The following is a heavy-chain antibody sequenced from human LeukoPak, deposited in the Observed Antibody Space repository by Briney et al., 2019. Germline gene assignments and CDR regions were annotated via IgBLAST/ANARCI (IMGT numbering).Heavy chain of an antibody. CDR3: AKDSEMTTIGIDY. J-gene: IGHJ4*02. D-gene: IGHD5-24*01. Sequence: HPGGSLRLSCAASGFTFSNYAMHWVRQAPGKGLEWVSLISSGGTYEYYADSVKGRFTISRDNSKNTLYLQMSSLRAEDTAVYHCAKDSEMTTIGIDYWGQGTLVTVSS. CDR2: ISSGGTYE. V-gene: IGHV3-30*07. CDR1: GFTFSNYA.